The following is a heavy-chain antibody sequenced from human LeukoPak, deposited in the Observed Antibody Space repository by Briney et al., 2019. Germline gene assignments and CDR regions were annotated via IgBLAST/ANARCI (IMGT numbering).Heavy chain of an antibody. CDR3: ARDSGDGYNYLDY. J-gene: IGHJ4*02. Sequence: SVKVSCKASGGTFSSYAISWVRQAPGQGLEWMGGIIPIFGTENYAQKFQGRVTITADESTSTAYMELSSLRSEDTAVYYCARDSGDGYNYLDYWGQGTLVTVSS. CDR1: GGTFSSYA. CDR2: IIPIFGTE. V-gene: IGHV1-69*01. D-gene: IGHD5-24*01.